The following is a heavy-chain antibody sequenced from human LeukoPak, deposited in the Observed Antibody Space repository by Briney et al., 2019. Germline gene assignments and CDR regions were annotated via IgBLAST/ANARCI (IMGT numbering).Heavy chain of an antibody. CDR1: GGSISSSSYY. V-gene: IGHV4-39*01. CDR2: MYYSGST. D-gene: IGHD3-22*01. CDR3: ARRGTYYYDSSGYRRWFDP. J-gene: IGHJ5*02. Sequence: PSETLSLTCTVSGGSISSSSYYWGWIRQPPGKGLEWIGSMYYSGSTYYNPSLKSRVTISVDTSKNQFSLKLSSVTAADTAVYYCARRGTYYYDSSGYRRWFDPWGQGTLVTVSS.